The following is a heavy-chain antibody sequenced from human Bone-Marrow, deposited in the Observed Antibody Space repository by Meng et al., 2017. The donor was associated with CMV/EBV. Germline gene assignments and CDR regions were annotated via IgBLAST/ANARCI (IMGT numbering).Heavy chain of an antibody. D-gene: IGHD2-2*01. Sequence: GGSLRLSCEASGFTFRSYEMNWVRQAPGEGLEWVGRIKSKTDGGTTDYAAPVKGRFTISRDDSKNTLYLQMNSLKTEDTAVYYCTTDTHGGYCSSTSCYYFDYWGQGNLVTVSS. CDR2: IKSKTDGGTT. V-gene: IGHV3-15*01. J-gene: IGHJ4*02. CDR3: TTDTHGGYCSSTSCYYFDY. CDR1: GFTFRSYE.